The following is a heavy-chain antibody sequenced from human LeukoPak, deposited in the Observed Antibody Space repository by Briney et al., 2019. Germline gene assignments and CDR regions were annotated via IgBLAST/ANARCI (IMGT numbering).Heavy chain of an antibody. CDR3: ARSATVTTGYFDY. J-gene: IGHJ4*02. Sequence: PSGTLSLTCTVSGASITGSGYYWGWIRQPPGKGLEWIGSIFYSGSTYYNPSLKSRVTILEDTSKNQFSLKLSSVTAADTAVYYCARSATVTTGYFDYWGQGTLVTVPS. D-gene: IGHD4-17*01. CDR2: IFYSGST. V-gene: IGHV4-39*07. CDR1: GASITGSGYY.